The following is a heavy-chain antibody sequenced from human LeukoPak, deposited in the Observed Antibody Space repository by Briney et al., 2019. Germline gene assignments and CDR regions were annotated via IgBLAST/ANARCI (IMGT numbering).Heavy chain of an antibody. CDR3: ARVPSHDYGE. J-gene: IGHJ4*02. D-gene: IGHD4-17*01. CDR2: LNWSGGST. V-gene: IGHV3-20*04. CDR1: GFTFDDYG. Sequence: GGSLRLSCVVSGFTFDDYGMSWVRQAPGKGLEWISGLNWSGGSTGYADSVKGRFTISRDNAKNSLYLQMNSLRAEDTALYYCARVPSHDYGEWGQGTLVTVSS.